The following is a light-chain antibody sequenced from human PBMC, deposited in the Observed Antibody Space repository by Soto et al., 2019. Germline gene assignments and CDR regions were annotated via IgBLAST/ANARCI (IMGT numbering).Light chain of an antibody. CDR1: QSVNSN. CDR2: DAF. J-gene: IGKJ4*01. Sequence: EIVMTQSPATLSVSPGERATLSCRASQSVNSNLAWYQQKPGQGPRLLIYDAFARATGIPDRFSGSGSGTDFTLTISRLEPEDFAVYYCQQYGSSPLTFGGGTKVDIK. V-gene: IGKV3-20*01. CDR3: QQYGSSPLT.